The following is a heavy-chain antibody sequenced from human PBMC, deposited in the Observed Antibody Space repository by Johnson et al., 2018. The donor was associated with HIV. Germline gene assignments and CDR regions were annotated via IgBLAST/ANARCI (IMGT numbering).Heavy chain of an antibody. J-gene: IGHJ3*01. CDR2: ISWNSGSI. V-gene: IGHV3-9*01. D-gene: IGHD5-18*01. CDR3: ARPYSEYIYAAFSL. CDR1: GFTFDDYA. Sequence: VQLVESGGGLVQPGRSLRLSCAASGFTFDDYAMHWVRQAPGKGLEWVSGISWNSGSIGYADSVKGRFTISRDNAKNSLYLQMNSLRAEDTAVYYCARPYSEYIYAAFSLWGQGTMVTVSS.